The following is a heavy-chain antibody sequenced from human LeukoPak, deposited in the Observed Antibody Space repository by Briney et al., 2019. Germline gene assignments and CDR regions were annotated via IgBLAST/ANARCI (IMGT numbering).Heavy chain of an antibody. V-gene: IGHV4-61*02. D-gene: IGHD1-26*01. Sequence: SETLSLTCTVSGGSISSGSYYWSWIRQPAGKGLEWIGRIYTSGSTNYNPSLKSRVTMSVDTSKNQFSLKLSSVTAADTAVYYCARARLELYYYYYMDVWGKGTTVTVSS. J-gene: IGHJ6*03. CDR3: ARARLELYYYYYMDV. CDR2: IYTSGST. CDR1: GGSISSGSYY.